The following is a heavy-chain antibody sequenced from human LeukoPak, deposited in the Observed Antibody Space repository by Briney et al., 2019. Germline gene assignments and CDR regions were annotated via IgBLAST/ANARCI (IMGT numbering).Heavy chain of an antibody. Sequence: GGSLRLSCAASGFTFNNYAMNWVRQAPGKGLEWVSVISGSGGTTYYADSVKGRFTISRDSSKNTLYLQMNSLRAEDTAVYYCAKVSGGGLYYNGMDVWGQGTTVTVSS. D-gene: IGHD1-14*01. V-gene: IGHV3-23*01. CDR2: ISGSGGTT. CDR3: AKVSGGGLYYNGMDV. J-gene: IGHJ6*02. CDR1: GFTFNNYA.